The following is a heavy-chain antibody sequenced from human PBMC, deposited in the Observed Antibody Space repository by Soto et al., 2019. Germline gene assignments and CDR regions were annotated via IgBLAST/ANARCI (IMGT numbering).Heavy chain of an antibody. CDR3: AKLQRWLPNDY. J-gene: IGHJ4*02. V-gene: IGHV4-39*01. D-gene: IGHD5-18*01. CDR2: IYYSGST. Sequence: QLQLQESGPGLVKPSETLSLTCAVSGGSISSSSYYWGRIRQPTGKGLEWNGSIYYSGSTYYNTSLKSRVTTPVDTSKHQVSPTLSPGTAAVTAFYYCAKLQRWLPNDYWGQGPLVAVSS. CDR1: GGSISSSSYY.